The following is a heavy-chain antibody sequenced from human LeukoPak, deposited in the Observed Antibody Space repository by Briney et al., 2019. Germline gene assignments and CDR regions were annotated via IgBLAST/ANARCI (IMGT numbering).Heavy chain of an antibody. D-gene: IGHD3-22*01. Sequence: PSETLSLTCTVSGGSISSYYWSWIRQPPGKGLEWIGYIYYSGSTNYNPSLKSRVTISVDTPKNQFSLKLSSVTAADTAVYYCARHGGMIEDAFDIWGQGTMVTVSS. V-gene: IGHV4-59*08. CDR3: ARHGGMIEDAFDI. J-gene: IGHJ3*02. CDR1: GGSISSYY. CDR2: IYYSGST.